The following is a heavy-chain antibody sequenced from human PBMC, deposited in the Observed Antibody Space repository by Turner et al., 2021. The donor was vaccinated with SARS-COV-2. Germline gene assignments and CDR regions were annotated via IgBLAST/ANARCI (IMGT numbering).Heavy chain of an antibody. D-gene: IGHD5-12*01. V-gene: IGHV4-39*01. CDR1: GFSISTNTYY. CDR3: ARAPNFGGSGYFDL. CDR2: IYYTGST. Sequence: LQLHVSGPGLVKPSETLSLTCIASGFSISTNTYYWGWFRQPPGKGLEWIGTIYYTGSTDDNPALESRVTIYIDTSKSQFSLNLKSVIAADTAVYYCARAPNFGGSGYFDLWGRGTLVTVSS. J-gene: IGHJ2*01.